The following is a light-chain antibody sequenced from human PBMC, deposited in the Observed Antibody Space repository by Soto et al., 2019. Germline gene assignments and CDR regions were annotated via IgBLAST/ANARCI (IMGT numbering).Light chain of an antibody. CDR3: QQIESSVT. V-gene: IGKV3-20*01. J-gene: IGKJ1*01. CDR2: GAS. CDR1: QSVSSSF. Sequence: EIVLTQSPGSLSLSPGERATLSCRASQSVSSSFFAWYQQRPGPAPRLLMYGASSRATGIPERFSGSGYGTDFALTISRREAGDFEVYCCQQIESSVTFDHGTNVEIK.